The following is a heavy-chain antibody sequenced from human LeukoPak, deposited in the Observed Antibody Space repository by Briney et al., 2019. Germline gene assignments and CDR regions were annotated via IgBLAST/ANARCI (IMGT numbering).Heavy chain of an antibody. CDR2: ISHSSGTI. Sequence: AGSLRLSCAASGFIFSSYSMNWVRQAPGKGLEWVSYISHSSGTIYYADSVKGRFTISRDNAKNSLYLQMNSLRDEDTAVYYCAGQRGCNYGWADYWGQGTLVTVSS. CDR3: AGQRGCNYGWADY. D-gene: IGHD5-18*01. J-gene: IGHJ4*02. V-gene: IGHV3-48*02. CDR1: GFIFSSYS.